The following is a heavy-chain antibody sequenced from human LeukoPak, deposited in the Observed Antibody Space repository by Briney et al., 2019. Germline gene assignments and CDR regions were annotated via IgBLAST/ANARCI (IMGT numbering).Heavy chain of an antibody. D-gene: IGHD3-22*01. J-gene: IGHJ4*02. V-gene: IGHV3-23*01. CDR3: AKDFRGDYYGVLDY. CDR2: ISGSGTKT. CDR1: GFTFSSYA. Sequence: AGGSLRLSCAASGFTFSSYAMSWVRQAPGKGLEWVSAISGSGTKTYYADSVKGRFTISRDNSKTTLFLQMNSLRADDTAVDYCAKDFRGDYYGVLDYWGQGTLVTVSS.